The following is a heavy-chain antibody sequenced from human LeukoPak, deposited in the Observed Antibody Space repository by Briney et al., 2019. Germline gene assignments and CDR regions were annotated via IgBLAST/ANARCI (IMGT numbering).Heavy chain of an antibody. D-gene: IGHD1-1*01. CDR3: ARDLELERNRWNYFES. CDR2: MHYSGDT. J-gene: IGHJ4*02. CDR1: GGSISSFF. V-gene: IGHV4-59*01. Sequence: SETLSLTCTVSGGSISSFFWSWIRQPPGQGLEWIGSMHYSGDTKNNPSLKSRVSLSIDTSKQQFSLRLSSVTAADTAVYYCARDLELERNRWNYFESWGQGTLVTVSS.